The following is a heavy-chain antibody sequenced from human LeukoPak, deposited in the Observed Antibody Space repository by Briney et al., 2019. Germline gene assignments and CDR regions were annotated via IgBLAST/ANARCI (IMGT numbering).Heavy chain of an antibody. CDR2: IGSSAGDI. Sequence: KTGGSLRLSCVASGFTFSRHGMNWVRQAPGKGLEWISHIGSSAGDIYYADSVKGRVTISRDNAKNSYYLEMNSLVVEDTAVYYCARDPIAVVGGGSFDYWGQGILVTVSS. D-gene: IGHD6-19*01. J-gene: IGHJ4*02. CDR1: GFTFSRHG. V-gene: IGHV3-21*05. CDR3: ARDPIAVVGGGSFDY.